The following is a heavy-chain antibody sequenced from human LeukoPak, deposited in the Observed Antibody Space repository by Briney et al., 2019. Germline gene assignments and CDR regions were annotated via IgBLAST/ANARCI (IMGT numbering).Heavy chain of an antibody. CDR1: GGSISSYY. V-gene: IGHV4-4*07. Sequence: SETLSLTCTVSGGSISSYYWSWIRQPAGKGLEWIGRIYTSGSTNYNPSLKSRVTMSVDTSKNQFSLKLSSVTAADTAVYYCARDYGYYDSSGYYHPDYWGQGTLVTVSS. D-gene: IGHD3-22*01. CDR2: IYTSGST. CDR3: ARDYGYYDSSGYYHPDY. J-gene: IGHJ4*02.